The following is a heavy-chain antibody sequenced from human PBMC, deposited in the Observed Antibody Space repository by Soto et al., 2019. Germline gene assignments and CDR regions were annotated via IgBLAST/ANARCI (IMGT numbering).Heavy chain of an antibody. CDR1: GFTFSDYY. D-gene: IGHD3-10*01. CDR3: ARENNVVRYFWYFDL. J-gene: IGHJ2*01. CDR2: ISSSGSTI. Sequence: QVQLVESGGGLVKPGGSLRLSCAASGFTFSDYYMSWIRQAPGKGLEWVSYISSSGSTIYYADSVQGRFTIARDNAKNSLYLQMNSLRAEDTAVYYCARENNVVRYFWYFDLWGRGTLVTVSS. V-gene: IGHV3-11*01.